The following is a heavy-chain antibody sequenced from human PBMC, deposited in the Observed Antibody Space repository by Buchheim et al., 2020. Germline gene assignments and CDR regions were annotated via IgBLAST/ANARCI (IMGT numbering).Heavy chain of an antibody. CDR1: GGSISSGGYY. Sequence: QVQLQESGPGLVKPSQTLSLTCTVSGGSISSGGYYWSWIRQHPGKGLEWIGYIYYSGSTYYNPSLKSRVTISVDTSKNQSSLKLSSVTAADTAVYYCARGSLSEQGWADFWSGYYTLNWFDPWGQGTL. J-gene: IGHJ5*02. V-gene: IGHV4-31*03. D-gene: IGHD3-3*01. CDR3: ARGSLSEQGWADFWSGYYTLNWFDP. CDR2: IYYSGST.